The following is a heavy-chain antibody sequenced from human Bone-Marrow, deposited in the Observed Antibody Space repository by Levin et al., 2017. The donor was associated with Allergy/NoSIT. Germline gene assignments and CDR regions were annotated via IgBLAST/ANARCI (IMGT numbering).Heavy chain of an antibody. Sequence: GESLKISCTASGFTFGDYAMSWFRQAPGKGLEWVGFIRSKAYGGTTEYAASVKGRFTISRDDSKSIAYLQMNSLKTEDTAVYYCTRADHTVTTSYWGQGTLVTVSS. CDR1: GFTFGDYA. CDR2: IRSKAYGGTT. J-gene: IGHJ4*02. V-gene: IGHV3-49*03. D-gene: IGHD4-17*01. CDR3: TRADHTVTTSY.